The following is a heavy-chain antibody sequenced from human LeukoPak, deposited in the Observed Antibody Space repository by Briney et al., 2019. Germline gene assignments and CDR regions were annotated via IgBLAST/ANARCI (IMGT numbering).Heavy chain of an antibody. V-gene: IGHV3-23*01. CDR1: GFTFSSYA. CDR3: AKDRVRGVRILWFDP. CDR2: ISGSGGST. J-gene: IGHJ5*02. D-gene: IGHD3-10*01. Sequence: GGSLRLSCAASGFTFSSYAMSWVRQAPGKGLEWVSAISGSGGSTYYADSVKGRFTISRDNSKNTLYLQMNSLRAEDTAVYYCAKDRVRGVRILWFDPWGQGTLVAVSS.